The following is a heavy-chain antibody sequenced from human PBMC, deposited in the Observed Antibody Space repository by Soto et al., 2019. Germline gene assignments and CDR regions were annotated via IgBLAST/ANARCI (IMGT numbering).Heavy chain of an antibody. CDR3: AKSLMNAKEV. D-gene: IGHD3-16*01. CDR1: GFNLSSYG. J-gene: IGHJ6*02. CDR2: INASGGNT. V-gene: IGHV3-23*01. Sequence: DVQLLESGGGWVQPVGTLRLSCTASGFNLSSYGMSWVRQAPGMGLEWVSGINASGGNTYYTDSVKCRFTISRDNSNNKLYLQISGLRVADTDVFHCAKSLMNAKEVWCQGTTITVSS.